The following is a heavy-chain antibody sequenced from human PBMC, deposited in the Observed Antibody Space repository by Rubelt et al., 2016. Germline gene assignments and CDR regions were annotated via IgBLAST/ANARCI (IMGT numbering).Heavy chain of an antibody. J-gene: IGHJ4*02. V-gene: IGHV4-39*01. Sequence: QLQLQESGPGLVKPSETLSLTCTVSGGSISSSSYYWGWIRQPPGKGLEWIGSIYYSGSTYYNPSLKIRVTTSVDTSKNQFSLQLSSVTAADTAVYYCARHRGASYSYYFDYWGQGTLVTVSS. CDR2: IYYSGST. CDR3: ARHRGASYSYYFDY. CDR1: GGSISSSSYY. D-gene: IGHD1-26*01.